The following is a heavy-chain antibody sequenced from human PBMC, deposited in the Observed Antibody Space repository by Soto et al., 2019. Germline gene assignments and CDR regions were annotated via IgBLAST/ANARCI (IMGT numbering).Heavy chain of an antibody. V-gene: IGHV4-34*01. CDR1: GGSFSGYY. CDR2: INHSGST. Sequence: SETLSLTCAVYGGSFSGYYWSWIRQPPGKGLEWIGEINHSGSTNYNPSLKSRVTISVDTSKNQFSLKLSSVTAADTAVYYCARGCITGTPSNRWFDPWGQGTLVTVSS. D-gene: IGHD1-20*01. CDR3: ARGCITGTPSNRWFDP. J-gene: IGHJ5*02.